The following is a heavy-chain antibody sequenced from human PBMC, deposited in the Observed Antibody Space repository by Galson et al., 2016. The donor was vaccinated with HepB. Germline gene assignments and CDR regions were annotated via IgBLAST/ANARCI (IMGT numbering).Heavy chain of an antibody. CDR2: RSYNGLNQ. D-gene: IGHD2-15*01. CDR1: GFVFSNYG. J-gene: IGHJ5*02. Sequence: SLRLSCAASGFVFSNYGMHWVRQAPGKGLGWVAGRSYNGLNQHYPDSLMGRFTVSRDNSKSIMYLQMDSLRPTDTAVYYCTKQVAEGGLGDTWGQGTVVTVSS. CDR3: TKQVAEGGLGDT. V-gene: IGHV3-30*18.